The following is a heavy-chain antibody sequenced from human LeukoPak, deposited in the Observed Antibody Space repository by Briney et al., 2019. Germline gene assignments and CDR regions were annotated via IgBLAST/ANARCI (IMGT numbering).Heavy chain of an antibody. V-gene: IGHV3-21*01. D-gene: IGHD2-2*01. CDR2: ISSSSSYI. CDR3: ARGLPKTPHLYCSSTSCSVG. J-gene: IGHJ4*02. Sequence: PGRSLRLSCAASGFTFSNHAMNWVRQAPGKGLEWVSSISSSSSYIYYADSVKGRFTISRDNAKNSLYLQMNSLRAEDTAVYYCARGLPKTPHLYCSSTSCSVGWGQGTLVTVSS. CDR1: GFTFSNHA.